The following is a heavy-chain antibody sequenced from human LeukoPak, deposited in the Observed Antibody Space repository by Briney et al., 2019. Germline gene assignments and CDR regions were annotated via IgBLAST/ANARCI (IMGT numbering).Heavy chain of an antibody. D-gene: IGHD1-26*01. CDR2: IWYDGSNK. CDR3: ARGVGSYSNPDY. Sequence: GGSLRLSCAASGFTFSSYGMHRVRQAPGKGLEWVAVIWYDGSNKYYADSVKGRFTISRDNSKNTLYLQMNSLRAEDTAVYYCARGVGSYSNPDYWGQGTLVTVSS. V-gene: IGHV3-33*01. J-gene: IGHJ4*02. CDR1: GFTFSSYG.